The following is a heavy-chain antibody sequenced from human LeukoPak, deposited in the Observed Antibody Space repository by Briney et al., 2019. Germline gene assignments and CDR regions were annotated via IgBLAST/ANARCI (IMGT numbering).Heavy chain of an antibody. V-gene: IGHV3-30*02. J-gene: IGHJ4*02. CDR3: AKGSGYYVDY. CDR2: IRYDGNNK. D-gene: IGHD6-19*01. Sequence: PGGSLRLSCAASGFTFSGYMHWVRQAPGKGLEWVTFIRYDGNNKYYADSVKGRFTISRDNFKNTLYLQMNSLRADDTAVYYCAKGSGYYVDYWGQGTLVTVSS. CDR1: GFTFSGY.